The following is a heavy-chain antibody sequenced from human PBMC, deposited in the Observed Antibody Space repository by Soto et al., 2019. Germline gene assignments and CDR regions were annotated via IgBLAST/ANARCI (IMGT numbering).Heavy chain of an antibody. CDR3: ARGSGVDS. D-gene: IGHD3-10*01. CDR2: IKEDGSEI. V-gene: IGHV3-7*01. CDR1: GFTFTDYW. Sequence: LRLSCAASGFTFTDYWMSWVRQAPGKGLEWVANIKEDGSEIYYVDSVKGRFTISRDNAKKSLYLQMNSLRAEDTAVYYCARGSGVDSWGQGTLVTVSS. J-gene: IGHJ4*02.